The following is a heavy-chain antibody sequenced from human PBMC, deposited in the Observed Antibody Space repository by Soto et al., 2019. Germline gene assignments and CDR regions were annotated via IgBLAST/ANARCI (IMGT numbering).Heavy chain of an antibody. D-gene: IGHD1-1*01. CDR3: ARVEWGTATTVVDAFDI. V-gene: IGHV4-34*01. CDR1: GGSVNSGNYY. J-gene: IGHJ3*02. Sequence: QVQLQQWGAGLLKPSETLSLTCAVFGGSVNSGNYYWSWIRQPPGKGLEWIGEMSHSGGTHFNPSRKSRVTISVDTSKNQFSLKMSSVTAADTALYYCARVEWGTATTVVDAFDIWGPGTMVTVSS. CDR2: MSHSGGT.